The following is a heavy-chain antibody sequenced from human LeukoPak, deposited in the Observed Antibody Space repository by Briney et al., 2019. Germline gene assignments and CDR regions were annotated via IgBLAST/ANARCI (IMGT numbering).Heavy chain of an antibody. Sequence: GGSLRLSCAASGFTFSTYWMSWVRRAPGKGLEWLAVIKYDGTEKYYVDSVKGRFTISRDNAKNSLYLQMNSLRAEDTAVYYCARDYCSSTSCYTGYFDYWGQGTLVAVSS. CDR3: ARDYCSSTSCYTGYFDY. CDR1: GFTFSTYW. D-gene: IGHD2-2*02. V-gene: IGHV3-7*01. J-gene: IGHJ4*02. CDR2: IKYDGTEK.